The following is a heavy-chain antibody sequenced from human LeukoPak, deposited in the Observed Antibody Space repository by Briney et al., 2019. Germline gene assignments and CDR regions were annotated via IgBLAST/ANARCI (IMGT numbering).Heavy chain of an antibody. CDR3: ARRLTQYDCFDP. V-gene: IGHV6-1*01. D-gene: IGHD2-2*01. Sequence: SQTLSLTCAISGDSVSSNSVTWNWIRQSPSRGLEWLGRTYYRSTWYNDYAVSVRGRITVNPDASKNQFSLHLNSVTPEGTAVYYCARRLTQYDCFDPWGQGILVTVSS. CDR2: TYYRSTWYN. CDR1: GDSVSSNSVT. J-gene: IGHJ5*02.